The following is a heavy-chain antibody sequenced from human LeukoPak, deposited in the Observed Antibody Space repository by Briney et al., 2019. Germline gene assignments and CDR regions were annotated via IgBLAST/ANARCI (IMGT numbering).Heavy chain of an antibody. D-gene: IGHD6-19*01. CDR2: ISWNSGTI. CDR3: AKDNRRHYTSGPNPDSLH. Sequence: GGSLGLSCAGSGFIFNNYAMHWVRQPPGKGLEWVSGISWNSGTIDYADSVRGRFTISRDNAKNSLYLQMDSLRVEDTAFYYCAKDNRRHYTSGPNPDSLHWGQGALVTVSS. J-gene: IGHJ4*02. V-gene: IGHV3-9*01. CDR1: GFIFNNYA.